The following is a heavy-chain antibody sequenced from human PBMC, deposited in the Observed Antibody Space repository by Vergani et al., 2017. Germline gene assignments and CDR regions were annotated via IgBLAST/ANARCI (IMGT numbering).Heavy chain of an antibody. CDR1: GGTFSSYA. D-gene: IGHD3-22*01. V-gene: IGHV1-69*06. CDR2: IIPIFGTA. Sequence: QVQLVQSGAEVKKPGSSVKVSCKASGGTFSSYAISWVRQAPGQGLEWMGGIIPIFGTANYAQKFQGRVTITADKSTSTAYMELSSLRSDDTAVYYCASSADYYDSSGYPNWGQGTLVTVSS. J-gene: IGHJ4*02. CDR3: ASSADYYDSSGYPN.